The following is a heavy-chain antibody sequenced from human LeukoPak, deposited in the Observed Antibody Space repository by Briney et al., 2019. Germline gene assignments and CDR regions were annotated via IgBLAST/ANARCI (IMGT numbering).Heavy chain of an antibody. D-gene: IGHD5-18*01. CDR3: ARYGYGYGKPIDY. J-gene: IGHJ4*02. CDR1: GFTFSDYY. V-gene: IGHV3-11*03. CDR2: ISSSSSST. Sequence: KTGGSLRLSCAASGFTFSDYYMSCIRQAPGKGLEWVSYISSSSSSTNYADSVKGRFTISRDNAKNSLYLQMNSLRAEDTAVYYCARYGYGYGKPIDYWGQGTLVTVSS.